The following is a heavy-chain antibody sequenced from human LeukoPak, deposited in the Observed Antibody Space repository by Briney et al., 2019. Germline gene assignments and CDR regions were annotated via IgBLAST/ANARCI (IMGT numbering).Heavy chain of an antibody. CDR3: ARIAAAGSRSDAFDI. J-gene: IGHJ3*02. V-gene: IGHV3-7*01. CDR1: GFTFSSYW. D-gene: IGHD6-13*01. Sequence: GSLRLSCAASGFTFSSYWMSWVRQAPGKGLEWVANIKQDGSEKYYVDSVKGRFTISRDNAKNSLYLQMNSLRAEDTAVYYCARIAAAGSRSDAFDIWGQGTMVTVSS. CDR2: IKQDGSEK.